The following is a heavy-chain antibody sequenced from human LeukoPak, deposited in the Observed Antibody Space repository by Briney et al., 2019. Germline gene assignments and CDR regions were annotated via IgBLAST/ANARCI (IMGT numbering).Heavy chain of an antibody. D-gene: IGHD4-23*01. J-gene: IGHJ5*02. CDR2: ISFGSSAI. CDR1: GFTFSNKN. V-gene: IGHV3-48*04. Sequence: EPGGSLRLSCAASGFTFSNKNMNWVRQTPGKGLEWISYISFGSSAIYYADSVKGRFTISRDNAKNSLYLQMNSLRAEDTAVYYCAKGGGNSVVDWFDPWGQGTLVTVSS. CDR3: AKGGGNSVVDWFDP.